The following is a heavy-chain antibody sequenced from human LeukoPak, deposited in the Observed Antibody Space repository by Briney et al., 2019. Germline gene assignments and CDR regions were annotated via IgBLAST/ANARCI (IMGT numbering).Heavy chain of an antibody. V-gene: IGHV3-13*01. D-gene: IGHD6-19*01. Sequence: GGSLRLSCAASGFTFSSYDMRWVRQATGKGLEWVSAIGTAGDTYYPGSVKGRFTISRENAKNSLYLQMNSLRAGDTAVYFCARGIAVAGISDAFDIWGQGTMVTVSS. CDR3: ARGIAVAGISDAFDI. CDR1: GFTFSSYD. CDR2: IGTAGDT. J-gene: IGHJ3*02.